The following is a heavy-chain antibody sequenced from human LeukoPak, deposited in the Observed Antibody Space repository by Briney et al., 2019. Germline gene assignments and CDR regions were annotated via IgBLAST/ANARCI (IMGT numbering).Heavy chain of an antibody. CDR1: GFAVSSNY. J-gene: IGHJ4*02. CDR2: IYSSGGA. CDR3: ARDSISSGSMDL. D-gene: IGHD3-22*01. V-gene: IGHV3-53*01. Sequence: GGSLRLSCAASGFAVSSNYMSWVRQAPGKGLEWVSVIYSSGGAYYADSVRGRFTISRDNSKNTLYLQMNSLRVEDMALYYCARDSISSGSMDLWGQGTLVTVS.